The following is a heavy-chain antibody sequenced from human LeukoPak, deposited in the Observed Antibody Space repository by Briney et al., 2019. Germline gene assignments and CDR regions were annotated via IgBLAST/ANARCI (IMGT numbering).Heavy chain of an antibody. CDR3: AKSLYNYKSGSYFRPFDS. J-gene: IGHJ4*02. Sequence: SETLSLTCTVSGGSISSSTYYWGWIRQPPGKGLEWIGSIYYSGSTYYNPSLKSRVAISVDTSKNQFSLKLRSMTATDTAVYYCAKSLYNYKSGSYFRPFDSWGQGTLVTVSS. CDR2: IYYSGST. D-gene: IGHD3-10*01. CDR1: GGSISSSTYY. V-gene: IGHV4-39*01.